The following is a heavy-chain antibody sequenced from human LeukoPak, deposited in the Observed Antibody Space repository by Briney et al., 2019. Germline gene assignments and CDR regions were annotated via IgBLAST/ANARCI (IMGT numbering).Heavy chain of an antibody. CDR3: AKGGYYDSLSGPPEYFDY. Sequence: GGSLRLSCAASGFTFSSYAMSWVRQAPGKGLEWVSAISGSGGSTYYADSVKGRFTISRDNSKNTLYLQMNSLRAEDTAVYYCAKGGYYDSLSGPPEYFDYWGQGTLVTVSS. J-gene: IGHJ4*02. CDR1: GFTFSSYA. V-gene: IGHV3-23*01. D-gene: IGHD3-22*01. CDR2: ISGSGGST.